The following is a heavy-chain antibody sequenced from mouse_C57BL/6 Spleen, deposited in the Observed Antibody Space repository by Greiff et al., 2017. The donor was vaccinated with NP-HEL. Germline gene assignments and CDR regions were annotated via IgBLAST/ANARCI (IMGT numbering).Heavy chain of an antibody. CDR3: ARDSITTVVARYFDV. CDR1: GYTFTSYW. V-gene: IGHV1-64*01. J-gene: IGHJ1*03. CDR2: IHPNSGST. Sequence: QVQLQQPGAELVKPGASVKLSCKASGYTFTSYWMHWVKQRPGQGLEWIGMIHPNSGSTNYYEKFKSKATLTVDKSSSTAYMQLSSLTSEDSAVYYCARDSITTVVARYFDVWGTGTTVTVSS. D-gene: IGHD1-1*01.